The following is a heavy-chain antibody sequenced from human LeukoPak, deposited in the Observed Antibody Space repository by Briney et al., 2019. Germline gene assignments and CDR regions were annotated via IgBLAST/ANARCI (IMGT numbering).Heavy chain of an antibody. CDR2: ISYDGSNK. D-gene: IGHD6-13*01. CDR1: GFTFSSYA. Sequence: GRSLRLSCAASGFTFSSYAMHWVRQAPGKGLEWVAVISYDGSNKYYADSVKGRFTISRDNSKNTLYLQMNSLRAEDTAVYYCARARKEYSSSWYLHGYRIGAFDIWGQGTMVTVSS. CDR3: ARARKEYSSSWYLHGYRIGAFDI. V-gene: IGHV3-30-3*01. J-gene: IGHJ3*02.